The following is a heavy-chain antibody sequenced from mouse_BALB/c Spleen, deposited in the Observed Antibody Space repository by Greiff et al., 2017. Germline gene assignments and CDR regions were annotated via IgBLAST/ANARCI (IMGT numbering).Heavy chain of an antibody. J-gene: IGHJ3*01. CDR1: GFTFSDYY. V-gene: IGHV5-4*02. CDR2: ISDGGSYT. Sequence: EVMLVESGGGLVKPGGSLKLSCAASGFTFSDYYMYWVRQTPEKRLEWVATISDGGSYTYYPDSVKGRFTISRDNAKNNLYLQMSSLKSEDTAMYYCASSYGNDWFAYWGQGTLVTVSA. CDR3: ASSYGNDWFAY. D-gene: IGHD2-1*01.